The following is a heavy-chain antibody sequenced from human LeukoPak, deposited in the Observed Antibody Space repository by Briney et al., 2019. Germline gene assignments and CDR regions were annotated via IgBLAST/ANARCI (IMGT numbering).Heavy chain of an antibody. CDR2: IYYSGST. J-gene: IGHJ4*02. CDR1: GGSISSYY. V-gene: IGHV4-59*12. CDR3: ARVHSGYAPFFDY. Sequence: SETLSLTCTVSGGSISSYYWSWIRQPPGKGLEWIGYIYYSGSTNYNPSLKSRVTISVDTSKNQFSLKLSSVTAADTAVYYCARVHSGYAPFFDYWGQGTLVTVSS. D-gene: IGHD5-12*01.